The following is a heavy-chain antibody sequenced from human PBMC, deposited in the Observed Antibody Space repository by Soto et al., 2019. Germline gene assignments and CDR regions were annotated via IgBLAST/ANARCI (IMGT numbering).Heavy chain of an antibody. CDR2: LGESGTPT. Sequence: EVQLLESGGGLVQPGGSLRLSCAASGFTFSSYAMKWVRQAPGKGLEWVSLLGESGTPTYYADSVKGRFTISRDNSGNTLFLEMYSMRAEDTAVYYCARYIPGVRYYGMDVWGQGTTVTVSS. D-gene: IGHD2-2*01. CDR3: ARYIPGVRYYGMDV. CDR1: GFTFSSYA. V-gene: IGHV3-23*01. J-gene: IGHJ6*02.